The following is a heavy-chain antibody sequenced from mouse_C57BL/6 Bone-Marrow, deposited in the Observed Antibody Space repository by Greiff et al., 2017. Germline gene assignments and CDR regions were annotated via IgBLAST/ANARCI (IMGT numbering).Heavy chain of an antibody. J-gene: IGHJ3*01. V-gene: IGHV1-4*01. Sequence: VLLQQSGAELARPGASVKMSCKASGYTFTSYTMHWVKQRPGQGLEWIGYINPSSGYTKYNQKFKDKATLTADKSSSTAYMQLSSLTSEDAAVYFCARGPSFAYWGQGTRVTASA. CDR1: GYTFTSYT. CDR2: INPSSGYT. CDR3: ARGPSFAY. D-gene: IGHD3-3*01.